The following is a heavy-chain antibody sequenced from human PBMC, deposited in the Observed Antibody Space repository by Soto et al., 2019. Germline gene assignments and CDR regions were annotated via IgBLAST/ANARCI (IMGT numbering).Heavy chain of an antibody. D-gene: IGHD3-3*01. CDR3: ARKIWGGYSYYMDV. J-gene: IGHJ6*03. V-gene: IGHV1-3*01. Sequence: GASVKVSCKASGYTFTSYAMHWVRQAPGQRLEWMGWINAGNGNTKYSQKFQGRVTITRDASASTAYMELSSLRSEDTAVYYCARKIWGGYSYYMDVWGKGTTVPVSS. CDR1: GYTFTSYA. CDR2: INAGNGNT.